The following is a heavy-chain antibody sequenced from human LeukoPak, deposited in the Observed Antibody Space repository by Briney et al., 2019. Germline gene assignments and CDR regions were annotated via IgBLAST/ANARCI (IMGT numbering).Heavy chain of an antibody. Sequence: SETLSLTCTVSGGSISSYYWSWIRQPPGKGLEWVGYIYYSGSTNYNPSLKSRVTISVDTSKNQFSLKLSSVTAADTAVYYCARESDSSGYHDYWGQGTLVTASS. D-gene: IGHD3-22*01. CDR2: IYYSGST. J-gene: IGHJ4*02. CDR3: ARESDSSGYHDY. CDR1: GGSISSYY. V-gene: IGHV4-59*01.